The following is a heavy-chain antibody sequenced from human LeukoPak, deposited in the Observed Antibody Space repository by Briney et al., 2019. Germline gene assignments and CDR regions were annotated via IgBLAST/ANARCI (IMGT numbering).Heavy chain of an antibody. J-gene: IGHJ5*02. CDR2: IIPILGIA. CDR3: ARDLTRGYCSSTRWPHNWFDP. Sequence: SVKVSCKASGCTFTSYAISWVRQAPGQGLEWMGRIIPILGIANYAQKFQGRVTITADKSTSTAYMELSSLRSEDTAVYYCARDLTRGYCSSTRWPHNWFDPWGQGTLVTVSS. V-gene: IGHV1-69*04. D-gene: IGHD2-2*01. CDR1: GCTFTSYA.